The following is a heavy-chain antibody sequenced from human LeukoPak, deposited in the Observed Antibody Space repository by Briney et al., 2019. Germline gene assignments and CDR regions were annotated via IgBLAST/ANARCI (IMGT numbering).Heavy chain of an antibody. CDR2: ISAYNGNT. V-gene: IGHV1-18*01. D-gene: IGHD3-16*01. J-gene: IGHJ4*02. CDR3: AGGRGGV. Sequence: ASVKVSCKASGYTFTSYGISWVRQAPGQGLEWMGWISAYNGNTNYAQKFQGRVTMTRNTSIRTAYMELSSLRSEDTAVYYCAGGRGGVWGQGTLVTVSS. CDR1: GYTFTSYG.